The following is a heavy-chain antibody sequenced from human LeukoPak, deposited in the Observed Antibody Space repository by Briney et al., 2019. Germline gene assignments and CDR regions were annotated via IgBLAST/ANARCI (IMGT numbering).Heavy chain of an antibody. CDR2: INPNSGGT. V-gene: IGHV1-2*02. D-gene: IGHD3-3*01. J-gene: IGHJ4*02. CDR1: GYTFTGYY. CDR3: ARGENYDFWSGYHVTLDY. Sequence: ASVKVSCKASGYTFTGYYMHWVRQAPGQGLEWMGWINPNSGGTNYAQKFQGRVTMTRDTSISTAYMELSRLRSDDTAVYYCARGENYDFWSGYHVTLDYWGQGTLVTVSS.